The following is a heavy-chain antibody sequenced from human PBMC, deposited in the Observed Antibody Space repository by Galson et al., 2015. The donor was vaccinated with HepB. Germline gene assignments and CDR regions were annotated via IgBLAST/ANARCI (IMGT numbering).Heavy chain of an antibody. V-gene: IGHV3-23*01. D-gene: IGHD6-13*01. CDR2: ISGSGGST. Sequence: SLRLSCAASGFTFSSYAMSWVRQAPGEGLEWVSAISGSGGSTYYADSVKGRFTISRDNSKNTLYLQMNSLRAEDTAVYYCAKDVSSSWSNWFDPWGQGTLVTVSS. CDR1: GFTFSSYA. J-gene: IGHJ5*02. CDR3: AKDVSSSWSNWFDP.